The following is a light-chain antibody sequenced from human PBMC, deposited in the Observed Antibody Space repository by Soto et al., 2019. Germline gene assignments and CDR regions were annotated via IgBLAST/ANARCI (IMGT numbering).Light chain of an antibody. V-gene: IGKV1-12*01. CDR2: VAS. CDR3: LQAESLPFT. CDR1: QDIGTW. Sequence: DIQLTQSPSSVSASVGARVTITCRASQDIGTWLARYQQKPGKAPKLLIYVASNLQSGVPSRFSGAGSVTEFNLTITSLQPEEFATYRCLQAESLPFTFGPWTKVDF. J-gene: IGKJ3*01.